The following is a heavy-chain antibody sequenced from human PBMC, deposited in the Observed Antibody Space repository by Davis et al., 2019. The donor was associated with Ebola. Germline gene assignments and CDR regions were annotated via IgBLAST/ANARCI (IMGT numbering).Heavy chain of an antibody. Sequence: PGGSLRLSCAASGFIFGDYAVHWVRQSPGKGLEWVSGVSWNSGSIAYADSVKGRFTISRDNAKNSLYLQMNSLRAEDTALYYCATITPIDYWGQGTLVTVSS. V-gene: IGHV3-9*01. CDR1: GFIFGDYA. CDR3: ATITPIDY. CDR2: VSWNSGSI. J-gene: IGHJ4*02. D-gene: IGHD5-12*01.